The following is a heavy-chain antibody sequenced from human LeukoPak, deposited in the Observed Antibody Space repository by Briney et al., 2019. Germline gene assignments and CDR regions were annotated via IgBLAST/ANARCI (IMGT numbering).Heavy chain of an antibody. V-gene: IGHV4-39*01. J-gene: IGHJ4*02. Sequence: PSETLSLTCTVSGGSISSSSYYWGWIRQPPGKGLEWIGSTYYNGSTYYNPSLKSRVTISVDTSKNQFSLKLSSVTAADTAVYYCASGLSIAARRAFDYWGQGTLVTVSS. CDR3: ASGLSIAARRAFDY. CDR1: GGSISSSSYY. CDR2: TYYNGST. D-gene: IGHD6-6*01.